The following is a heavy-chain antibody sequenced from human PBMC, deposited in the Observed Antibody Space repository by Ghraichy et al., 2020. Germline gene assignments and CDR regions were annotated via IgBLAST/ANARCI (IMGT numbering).Heavy chain of an antibody. CDR1: GGSFSGYY. J-gene: IGHJ4*02. CDR3: ARMGYYDSRKLV. Sequence: SQTLSLTCAVYGGSFSGYYWSWIRQPPGKGLEWIGEINHSGSTNYNPSLKSRVTISVDTSKNQFSLKLSSVTAADTAVYYCARMGYYDSRKLVWGQGTLVTVSS. CDR2: INHSGST. D-gene: IGHD3-22*01. V-gene: IGHV4-34*01.